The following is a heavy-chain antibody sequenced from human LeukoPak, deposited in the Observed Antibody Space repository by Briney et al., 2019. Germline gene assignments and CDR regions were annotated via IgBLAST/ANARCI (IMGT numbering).Heavy chain of an antibody. V-gene: IGHV3-30*04. J-gene: IGHJ4*02. CDR1: GFTFSTYS. D-gene: IGHD4-17*01. Sequence: GGSLRLSCAASGFTFSTYSMHWGRQAPGKGLQWGAVISYDGSDKYYADSVKGRFTIYRDNSKSTVYLQISTLTAEDTAVYYCARPNYGSHWGYFDYWGQGTLVTVSS. CDR2: ISYDGSDK. CDR3: ARPNYGSHWGYFDY.